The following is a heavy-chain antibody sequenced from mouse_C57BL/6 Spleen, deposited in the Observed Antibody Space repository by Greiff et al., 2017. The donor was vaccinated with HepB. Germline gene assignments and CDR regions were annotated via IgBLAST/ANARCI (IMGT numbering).Heavy chain of an antibody. V-gene: IGHV14-1*01. CDR2: IDPEDGDT. J-gene: IGHJ4*01. Sequence: EVQLQESGAELVRPGASVKLSCTASGFNIKDYYMHWVKQRPEQGLEWIGRIDPEDGDTEYAPKFQGKATMTADTSSNTAYLQLSSLTSEDTAVYYCTTGNYYGSSSFYAMDYWGQGTSVTVSS. CDR1: GFNIKDYY. D-gene: IGHD1-1*01. CDR3: TTGNYYGSSSFYAMDY.